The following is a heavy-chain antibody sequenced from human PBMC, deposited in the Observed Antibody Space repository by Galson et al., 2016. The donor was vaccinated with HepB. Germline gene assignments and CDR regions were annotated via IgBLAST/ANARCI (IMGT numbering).Heavy chain of an antibody. CDR1: GYRLNELS. Sequence: SVKVSCKVSGYRLNELSIHWVRQAPGKGLEWMGGSDPEDGETIYAQKFQGRVTMTEDTSTDTAYLELSSLRSEDTAVYYCATGTYCSSDCYRPLIYYGLDVWGQGTTVTVSS. CDR2: SDPEDGET. V-gene: IGHV1-24*01. CDR3: ATGTYCSSDCYRPLIYYGLDV. J-gene: IGHJ6*02. D-gene: IGHD2-21*02.